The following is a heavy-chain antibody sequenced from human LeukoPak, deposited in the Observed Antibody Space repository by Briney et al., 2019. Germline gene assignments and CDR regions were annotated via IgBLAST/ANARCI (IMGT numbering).Heavy chain of an antibody. CDR2: IRYDGSNK. CDR1: GFTFSSYG. Sequence: PGGSLRLSCAASGFTFSSYGMHWVRQAPGKGLEWVAFIRYDGSNKYYADSVKGRFTISRDNSKNTLYLQMNSLRAEDTAVYYCAKDEPDYGGNSAPQIWGQGTLVTVSS. D-gene: IGHD4-23*01. V-gene: IGHV3-30*02. CDR3: AKDEPDYGGNSAPQI. J-gene: IGHJ4*02.